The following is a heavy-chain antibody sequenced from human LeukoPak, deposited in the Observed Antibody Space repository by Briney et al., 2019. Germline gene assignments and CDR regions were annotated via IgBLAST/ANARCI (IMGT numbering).Heavy chain of an antibody. D-gene: IGHD2-15*01. J-gene: IGHJ3*02. CDR3: ANSHVDHAFDI. V-gene: IGHV1-8*03. CDR1: GYTFTTYD. CDR2: MNPNSGNT. Sequence: ASVKVSCKASGYTFTTYDITWVRQATGQGLEWMGWMNPNSGNTAYAQKFQGRVTITRNTSISTAYMELSSLRSDDTAVYYCANSHVDHAFDIWGQGTMVTVSS.